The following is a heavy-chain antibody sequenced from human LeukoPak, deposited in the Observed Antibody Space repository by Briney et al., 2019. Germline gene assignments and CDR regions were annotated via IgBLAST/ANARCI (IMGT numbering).Heavy chain of an antibody. J-gene: IGHJ1*01. CDR3: ARASGSDFSLAEYFQH. CDR1: GFTFSSYW. CDR2: IMKDGNEK. V-gene: IGHV3-7*01. Sequence: GGSLRLSCAASGFTFSSYWMRWVRPAPGKGLEWVANIMKDGNEKYYVESGKGRFTISRDNAKNSLYLQMNSLRAEDTAVDYCARASGSDFSLAEYFQHWGQGTLVTVSS. D-gene: IGHD1-26*01.